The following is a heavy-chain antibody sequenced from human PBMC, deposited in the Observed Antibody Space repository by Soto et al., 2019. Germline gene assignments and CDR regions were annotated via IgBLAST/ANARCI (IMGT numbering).Heavy chain of an antibody. CDR3: ASXIVVVPAAPSAVDAFDI. CDR1: GGSISSGDYY. Sequence: SETLSLTCTVSGGSISSGDYYWSWIRQPPGKGLEWIGYIYYSGSTYYNPSLKSRVTISVDTSKNQFSLKLSSVTAADTAVYYCASXIVVVPAAPSAVDAFDIWGQGTMVTVSS. V-gene: IGHV4-30-4*01. D-gene: IGHD2-2*01. J-gene: IGHJ3*02. CDR2: IYYSGST.